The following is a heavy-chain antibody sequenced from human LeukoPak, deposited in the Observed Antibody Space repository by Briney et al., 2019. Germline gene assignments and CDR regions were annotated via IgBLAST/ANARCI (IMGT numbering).Heavy chain of an antibody. V-gene: IGHV3-23*01. D-gene: IGHD5-24*01. J-gene: IGHJ4*02. CDR2: ISGSGDRT. Sequence: GGSLRLSCAASGFTFSDYAMTWVRQAPGKELEWVSGISGSGDRTSYGDAVKGRFTISRDNSKNTLYVQMNSLRAEDTAIYYCAKRGRDGYNSPIDYWGQGTLVTVSS. CDR1: GFTFSDYA. CDR3: AKRGRDGYNSPIDY.